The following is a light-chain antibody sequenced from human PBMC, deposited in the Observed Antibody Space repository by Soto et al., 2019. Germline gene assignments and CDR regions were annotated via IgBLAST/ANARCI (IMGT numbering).Light chain of an antibody. CDR2: KAS. Sequence: DVQMTQSPSTLSASVGDRVTITCRASQSINNWLAWYQQRPGKAPKLLIYKASTLEIGVPSRFSGSGSGTEFTLTITGLQPDDFATYYCQQYAGYSRTFGQGTKVEIK. CDR1: QSINNW. V-gene: IGKV1-5*03. J-gene: IGKJ1*01. CDR3: QQYAGYSRT.